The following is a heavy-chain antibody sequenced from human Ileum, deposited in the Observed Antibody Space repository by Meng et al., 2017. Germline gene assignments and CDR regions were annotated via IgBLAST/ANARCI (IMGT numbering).Heavy chain of an antibody. CDR1: GDSGSSPTAA. J-gene: IGHJ4*02. D-gene: IGHD6-19*01. CDR2: TYYSSKWYY. V-gene: IGHV6-1*01. CDR3: ARENSGWFF. Sequence: QVLLQQAGQLLWHLSLLLLPPCFLSGDSGSSPTAAWNWSWQAPSRGLEWLGRTYYSSKWYYEYAVSVKSRIRVNTDTSKNQFSLQLNSVTPEDTAVYFCARENSGWFFWGQGALVTVSS.